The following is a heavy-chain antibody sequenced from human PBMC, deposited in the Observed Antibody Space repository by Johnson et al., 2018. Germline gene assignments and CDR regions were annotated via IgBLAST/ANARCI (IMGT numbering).Heavy chain of an antibody. Sequence: QVQLVQSGAEVKKPGSSVKVSCRASGGTFGNYSIIWLRQAPGQGLEWMGRIIPVLEIANYALSFQGRVTITPDKSTSTAYMALSSLRGEATAMYYCASGTGKEGRCDPTLFQDWGQGTLVTVSS. D-gene: IGHD2-8*02. CDR2: IIPVLEIA. J-gene: IGHJ1*01. CDR3: ASGTGKEGRCDPTLFQD. V-gene: IGHV1-69*04. CDR1: GGTFGNYS.